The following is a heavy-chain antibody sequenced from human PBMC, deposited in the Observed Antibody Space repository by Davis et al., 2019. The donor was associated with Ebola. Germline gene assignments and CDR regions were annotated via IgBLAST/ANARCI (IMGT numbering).Heavy chain of an antibody. J-gene: IGHJ4*02. CDR2: INQDGSEK. Sequence: PGGPLRSSCAPSGFTFSGHWMTWVRQAPGKGLAWVANINQDGSEKNYVDSVKGRFTISRDNAKSSLYVYMNSLRGDDTAVYYCARHHYMRIDYWGQGSVVTVSS. CDR3: ARHHYMRIDY. CDR1: GFTFSGHW. V-gene: IGHV3-7*03. D-gene: IGHD4-11*01.